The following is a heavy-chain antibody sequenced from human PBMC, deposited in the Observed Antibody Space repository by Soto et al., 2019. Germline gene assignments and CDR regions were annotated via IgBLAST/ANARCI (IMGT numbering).Heavy chain of an antibody. J-gene: IGHJ4*02. CDR3: ARVQMATLYFDY. CDR1: GGSFSGYY. V-gene: IGHV4-34*01. CDR2: INHSGST. Sequence: SETLSLTCAVYGGSFSGYYWSWIRQPPGKGLEWIGEINHSGSTNYNPSLKGRVTISVDTSKNQFSLKLSSVTAADTAVYYCARVQMATLYFDYWGQGTLVTVSS. D-gene: IGHD5-12*01.